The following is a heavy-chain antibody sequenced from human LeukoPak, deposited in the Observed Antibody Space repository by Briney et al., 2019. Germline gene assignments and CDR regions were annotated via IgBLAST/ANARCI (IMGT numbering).Heavy chain of an antibody. CDR3: ARDFLAIWFGDP. CDR1: GYTFTSYA. Sequence: ASVKVSCKASGYTFTSYAISWVRQAPGQGLEWMGWISGYNGNTNYAQKLQGRVTVTTDTSTSTAYMELRSLRSDDTAVYYCARDFLAIWFGDPWGQGTLVTVSS. V-gene: IGHV1-18*01. J-gene: IGHJ5*02. CDR2: ISGYNGNT. D-gene: IGHD3-10*01.